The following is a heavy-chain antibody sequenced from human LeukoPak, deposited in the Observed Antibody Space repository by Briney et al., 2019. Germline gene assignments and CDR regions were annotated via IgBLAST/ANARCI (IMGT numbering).Heavy chain of an antibody. CDR1: GYTFTDSG. V-gene: IGHV1-18*01. Sequence: ASLTVSCKDSGYTFTDSGMRWVRQAPQQGVEWLGRISDYNGNTNYEQKLQGRVTMTTDTSTSTAYMELRSLRSDDTAVYYCATAALWFGEPYYYYGMDVWGQGTTVTVSS. D-gene: IGHD3-10*01. CDR3: ATAALWFGEPYYYYGMDV. J-gene: IGHJ6*02. CDR2: ISDYNGNT.